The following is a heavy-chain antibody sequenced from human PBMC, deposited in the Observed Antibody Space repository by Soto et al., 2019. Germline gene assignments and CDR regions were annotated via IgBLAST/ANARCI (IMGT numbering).Heavy chain of an antibody. V-gene: IGHV3-64D*08. CDR1: GFTFSSYA. Sequence: GGSLRLSCSASGFTFSSYAMHWVRQAPGKGLEYVSAISSNGGSTYYADSVKGRFTISRDNSKNTLYLQMSSQRAEDTAVYYCVKGPAVTYYYDSSGYFDYWGQGTLVTVSS. CDR3: VKGPAVTYYYDSSGYFDY. CDR2: ISSNGGST. J-gene: IGHJ4*02. D-gene: IGHD3-22*01.